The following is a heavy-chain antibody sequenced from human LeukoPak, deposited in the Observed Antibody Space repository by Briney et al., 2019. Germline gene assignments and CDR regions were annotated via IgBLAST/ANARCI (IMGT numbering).Heavy chain of an antibody. CDR2: IYTSGST. J-gene: IGHJ3*02. Sequence: SETLSLTCTVSGGSISSYYWSWIRQPAGKGLEWIGRIYTSGSTNYNPSLKSRVTMSVDTSKNQFSLKLSSVTAADTAVYYCASGSPPGVAFDIWGQGTMVTVSS. D-gene: IGHD1-26*01. CDR3: ASGSPPGVAFDI. V-gene: IGHV4-4*07. CDR1: GGSISSYY.